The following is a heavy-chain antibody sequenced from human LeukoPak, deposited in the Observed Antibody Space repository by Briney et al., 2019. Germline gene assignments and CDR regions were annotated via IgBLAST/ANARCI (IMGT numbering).Heavy chain of an antibody. CDR3: AREAYDFWSGYYNWFDP. Sequence: ASVEVSCKASGYTFTGYYMHWVRQAPGQGLEWMGWINPNSGGTNYAQKFQGRVTMTRDTSISTAYMELSRLRADDTAVYYCAREAYDFWSGYYNWFDPWGQGTLVTVSS. CDR2: INPNSGGT. J-gene: IGHJ5*02. CDR1: GYTFTGYY. V-gene: IGHV1-2*02. D-gene: IGHD3-3*01.